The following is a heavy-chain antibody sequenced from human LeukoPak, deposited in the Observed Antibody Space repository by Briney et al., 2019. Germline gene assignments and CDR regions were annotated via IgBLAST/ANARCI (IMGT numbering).Heavy chain of an antibody. D-gene: IGHD3-22*01. CDR2: IIPIFGTA. CDR3: ARGMDYYDSSGYYRDYYYYGMDV. J-gene: IGHJ6*02. V-gene: IGHV1-69*13. CDR1: GGTFSSYG. Sequence: ASVKVSCKASGGTFSSYGISWVRQAPGQGLEWMGGIIPIFGTANYAQKFQGRGTITADESTSTAYMELSSLRSEDTAVYYCARGMDYYDSSGYYRDYYYYGMDVWGQGTTVTVSS.